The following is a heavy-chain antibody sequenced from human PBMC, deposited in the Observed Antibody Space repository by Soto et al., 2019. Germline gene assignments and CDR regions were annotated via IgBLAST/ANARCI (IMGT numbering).Heavy chain of an antibody. CDR3: TRRDSGAFDV. CDR2: ISHSGKTI. Sequence: GGSLGLSCATSGFTFRDYYFSWIRQAPGKGLEWISYISHSGKTIYYADSVKGRFTISRDDAKNTLYLQMNSLRAEDTAMYYCTRRDSGAFDVWGHGTMVTVSS. J-gene: IGHJ3*01. CDR1: GFTFRDYY. V-gene: IGHV3-11*01.